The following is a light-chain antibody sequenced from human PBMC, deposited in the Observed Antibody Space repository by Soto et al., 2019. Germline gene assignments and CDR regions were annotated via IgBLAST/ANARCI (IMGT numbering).Light chain of an antibody. CDR1: SSNIGSND. CDR2: RSN. V-gene: IGLV1-47*01. CDR3: ASWDYSLSGVL. Sequence: QSVLTQPPSASGTPGQRVTISCSGSSSNIGSNDAFWYQQLPGTAPKLLIYRSNQRPSGVPDRFSGSKSGTSASLAISGLRSEDEADYYSASWDYSLSGVLFGGGTKLTVL. J-gene: IGLJ2*01.